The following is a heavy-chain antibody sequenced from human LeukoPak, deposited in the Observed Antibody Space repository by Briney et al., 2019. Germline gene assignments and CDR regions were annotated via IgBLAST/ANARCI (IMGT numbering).Heavy chain of an antibody. V-gene: IGHV1-69*04. Sequence: ASVKVSCKASGGTFSSYAISWVRQAPGQGLEWMGRIIPILGIANYAQKFQGRVTITADKSTSTAYMELSSLRSEDTAVYYCARVSVAGSSMNTNFDYWGQGTLVTVSS. CDR1: GGTFSSYA. J-gene: IGHJ4*02. D-gene: IGHD6-13*01. CDR3: ARVSVAGSSMNTNFDY. CDR2: IIPILGIA.